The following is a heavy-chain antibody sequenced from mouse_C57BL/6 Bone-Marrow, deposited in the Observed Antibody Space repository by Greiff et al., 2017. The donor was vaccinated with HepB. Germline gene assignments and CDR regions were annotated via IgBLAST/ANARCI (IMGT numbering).Heavy chain of an antibody. CDR2: ISNGGGST. J-gene: IGHJ3*01. D-gene: IGHD2-4*01. CDR1: GFTFSDYY. CDR3: ARDYDGAY. V-gene: IGHV5-12*01. Sequence: EVKLVESGGGLVQPGGSLKLSCAASGFTFSDYYMYWVRQTPEKRLEWVAYISNGGGSTYYPDTVKGRFTISRDNAKNTLYLQMSRLKSEDTAMYYCARDYDGAYWGQGTLVTVSA.